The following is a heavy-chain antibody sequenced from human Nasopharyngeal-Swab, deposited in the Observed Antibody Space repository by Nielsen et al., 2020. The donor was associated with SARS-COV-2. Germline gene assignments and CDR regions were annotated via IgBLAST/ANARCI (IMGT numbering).Heavy chain of an antibody. J-gene: IGHJ6*02. Sequence: VRQAPGKGLEWVSYISSSSSTIYYADSVKGRFTISRDNAKNSLHLQMNSLRAEDTAVYYCARDSYPEEAYCGGDCYLNYYYYYGMDVWGQGTTVTVSS. D-gene: IGHD2-21*01. V-gene: IGHV3-48*04. CDR2: ISSSSSTI. CDR3: ARDSYPEEAYCGGDCYLNYYYYYGMDV.